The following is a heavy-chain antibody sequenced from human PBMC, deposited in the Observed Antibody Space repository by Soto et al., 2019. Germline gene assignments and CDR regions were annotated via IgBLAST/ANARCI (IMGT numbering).Heavy chain of an antibody. V-gene: IGHV1-24*01. D-gene: IGHD2-21*02. CDR1: GYTLAELS. CDR2: FDPEDGDT. J-gene: IGHJ4*02. Sequence: GSVKVSCKVSGYTLAELSMHWVRQARGKGLEWMRGFDPEDGDTLYAQKFKGRVTMTEDTSTHRAYMELSRLRSEETAVYYCGSLCRGDRSSDYWGQGTQVTVSS. CDR3: GSLCRGDRSSDY.